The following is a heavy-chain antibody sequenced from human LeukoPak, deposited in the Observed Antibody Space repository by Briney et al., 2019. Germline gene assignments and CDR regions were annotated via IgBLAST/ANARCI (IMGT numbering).Heavy chain of an antibody. Sequence: GGSLRLSCAASGLTVSSNYMNWVRQAPGKGLEWVSSISSSGSTIYYADSVKGRFTISRDNAKNSLYLQMNSLRAEDTAVYYCARVDTSGFYPWGQGTLVTVSS. V-gene: IGHV3-48*03. CDR3: ARVDTSGFYP. CDR1: GLTVSSNY. D-gene: IGHD3-22*01. J-gene: IGHJ5*02. CDR2: ISSSGSTI.